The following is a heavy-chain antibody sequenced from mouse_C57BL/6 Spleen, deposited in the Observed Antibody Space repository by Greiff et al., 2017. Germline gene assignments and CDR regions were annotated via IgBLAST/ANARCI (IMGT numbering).Heavy chain of an antibody. CDR3: ARTEDGVEGLGYFDV. Sequence: VQLQQPGAELVKPGASVKLSCKASGYTFTSYWMHWVKQRPGQGLEWIGMIHPNSGSTNYNEKFKSKATLTVDKSSSTAYMQLSSLASEDSAVYYCARTEDGVEGLGYFDVWGTGTTVTVSS. CDR1: GYTFTSYW. D-gene: IGHD1-2*01. J-gene: IGHJ1*03. V-gene: IGHV1-64*01. CDR2: IHPNSGST.